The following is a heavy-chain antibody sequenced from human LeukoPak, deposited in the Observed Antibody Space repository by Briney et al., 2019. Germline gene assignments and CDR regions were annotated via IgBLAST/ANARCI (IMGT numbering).Heavy chain of an antibody. V-gene: IGHV4-34*01. J-gene: IGHJ4*02. Sequence: PSETLSLTCAVYGGSFSGYYWSWIRQPPGKGLEWIGEINHSGSTNYNPPLKSRVTISVDTSKNQFSLKLSSVTAADTAVYYCARGKQITFGGDWGQGTLVTVSS. CDR1: GGSFSGYY. CDR2: INHSGST. CDR3: ARGKQITFGGD. D-gene: IGHD3-16*01.